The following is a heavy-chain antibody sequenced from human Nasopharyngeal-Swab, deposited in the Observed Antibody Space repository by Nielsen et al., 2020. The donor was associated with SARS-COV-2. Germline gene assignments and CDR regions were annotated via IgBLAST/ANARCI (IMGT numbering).Heavy chain of an antibody. Sequence: SETLSLTCTVSGGSISSGSYYWSWIRQPAGKGLEWIGRIYYSGSTNYNPSLKSRVTISVDTSKNQFSLKLSSVTAADTAVYYCAREGSTSPWNGYYYGMDVWGQGTTVTVSS. D-gene: IGHD2-2*01. CDR1: GGSISSGSYY. CDR2: IYYSGST. CDR3: AREGSTSPWNGYYYGMDV. J-gene: IGHJ6*02. V-gene: IGHV4-61*10.